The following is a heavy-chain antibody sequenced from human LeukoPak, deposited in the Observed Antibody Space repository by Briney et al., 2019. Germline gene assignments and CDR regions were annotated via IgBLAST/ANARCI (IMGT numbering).Heavy chain of an antibody. D-gene: IGHD3-10*01. J-gene: IGHJ4*02. Sequence: GGSLRLSCAASGFSFSTSGMHWIRQAPGKGLEWVAFIQSDGGNEYYADSVKGRFTISRDNSKNTLYLQINSLRVEDTAVYYCTRKLWFGELYYFDYWGQGTLVTVSS. CDR2: IQSDGGNE. CDR1: GFSFSTSG. V-gene: IGHV3-30*19. CDR3: TRKLWFGELYYFDY.